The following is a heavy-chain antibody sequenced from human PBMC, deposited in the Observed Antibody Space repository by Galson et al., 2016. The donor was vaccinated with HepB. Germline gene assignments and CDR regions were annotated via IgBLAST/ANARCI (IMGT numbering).Heavy chain of an antibody. D-gene: IGHD5-18*01. CDR3: ARQIDTVMGVYYDYGMDV. V-gene: IGHV5-10-1*01. CDR1: GYRFISYW. J-gene: IGHJ6*02. Sequence: QSGAEVKKPGESLRISCKGSGYRFISYWISWVRQMPGKGLEWMGRIDPSDSYINYSPSFQGHVTISADKSSSTAYLQWSSLKASDTAMYYCARQIDTVMGVYYDYGMDVWGPGTSVTVSS. CDR2: IDPSDSYI.